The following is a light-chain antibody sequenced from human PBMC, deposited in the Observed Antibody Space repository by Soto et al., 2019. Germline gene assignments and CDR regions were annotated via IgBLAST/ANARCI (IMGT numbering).Light chain of an antibody. J-gene: IGLJ1*01. CDR1: NSDVGSYNL. Sequence: QSVLTQPASVSGSPGQSITISCTGTNSDVGSYNLVSWYQQHPGKAPKVMIYEVSKRPSGVPNRFSGSKSGNTASLTISGLQAEDEADYYSCSNAGSSTYVFGTGTKLTVL. CDR3: CSNAGSSTYV. CDR2: EVS. V-gene: IGLV2-23*02.